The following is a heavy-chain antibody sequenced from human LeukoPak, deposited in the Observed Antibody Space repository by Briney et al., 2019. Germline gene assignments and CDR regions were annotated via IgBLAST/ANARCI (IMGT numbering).Heavy chain of an antibody. CDR2: ISSSSSTI. V-gene: IGHV3-11*04. CDR3: ARDKDYAFDI. CDR1: GFTFSDYY. J-gene: IGHJ3*02. Sequence: GGSLRLSCAASGFTFSDYYMTWFRQAPGKGLEWVSYISSSSSTIDYVDSVKGRFTISRDNAKNSLALQMNSLRAEDTAVYYCARDKDYAFDIWGQGTMVTVSS.